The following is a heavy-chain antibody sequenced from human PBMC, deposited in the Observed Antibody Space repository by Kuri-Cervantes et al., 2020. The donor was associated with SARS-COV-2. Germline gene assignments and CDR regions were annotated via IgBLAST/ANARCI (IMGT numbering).Heavy chain of an antibody. V-gene: IGHV3-30*02. Sequence: GESLKISCAASGFTFSSYGMHWVRQAPGKGLEWVAFIRYDGSNKYYADSVKDRFTISRDNSKNTLYLQTNSLRAEDTAVYYCAKPGVVRSAFDYWGQGTLVTVSS. CDR2: IRYDGSNK. J-gene: IGHJ4*02. CDR3: AKPGVVRSAFDY. CDR1: GFTFSSYG. D-gene: IGHD3-3*01.